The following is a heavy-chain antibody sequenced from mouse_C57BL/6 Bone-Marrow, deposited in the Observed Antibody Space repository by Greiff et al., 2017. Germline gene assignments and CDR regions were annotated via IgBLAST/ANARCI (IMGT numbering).Heavy chain of an antibody. D-gene: IGHD2-4*01. CDR2: INPNYGTT. CDR1: GYSFTDYN. CDR3: ARGYDYDYAMDY. V-gene: IGHV1-39*01. Sequence: EVKLQESGPELVKPGASVKISCKASGYSFTDYNMNWVKQSNGKSLEWIGVINPNYGTTSYNQKFKGKATLTVDQSSSTAYMQLNSLTSEDSAVYYGARGYDYDYAMDYWGQGTSVTGSS. J-gene: IGHJ4*01.